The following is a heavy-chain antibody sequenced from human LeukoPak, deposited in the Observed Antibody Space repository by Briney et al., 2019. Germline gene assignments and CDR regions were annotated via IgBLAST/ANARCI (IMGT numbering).Heavy chain of an antibody. CDR2: ITWNGGST. CDR3: ARGGGSIRHSYYYYVDV. D-gene: IGHD2-15*01. Sequence: GGSLRLSCAASGFSFNDYGMSWVRQAPGQGPEWVSGITWNGGSTDYAASVEGRFTISRDNAKNSLYLRMNSLRDEDTALYYCARGGGSIRHSYYYYVDVWGKGTSVTVSS. V-gene: IGHV3-20*04. CDR1: GFSFNDYG. J-gene: IGHJ6*03.